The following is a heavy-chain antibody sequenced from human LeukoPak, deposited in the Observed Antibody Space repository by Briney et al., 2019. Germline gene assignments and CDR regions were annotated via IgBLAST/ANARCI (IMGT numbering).Heavy chain of an antibody. V-gene: IGHV1-69*05. D-gene: IGHD3-10*01. CDR1: GVTFSSYT. Sequence: GASVKFSCKASGVTFSSYTTSWVRQAPGQGNEWMGGIIPIFGTANYAQKFHGRVTITTDQSTSTAYMELSSLRSEETAVYYCARAVVNGLVYYVAFDIWGQETMVTVS. CDR2: IIPIFGTA. CDR3: ARAVVNGLVYYVAFDI. J-gene: IGHJ3*02.